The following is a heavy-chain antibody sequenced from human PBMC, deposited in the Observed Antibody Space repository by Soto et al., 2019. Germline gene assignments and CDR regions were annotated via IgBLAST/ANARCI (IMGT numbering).Heavy chain of an antibody. V-gene: IGHV4-59*01. J-gene: IGHJ6*02. CDR2: MYNTGST. CDR1: GVSISSYY. CDR3: ARDLWGYCGADCYPLDV. Sequence: QVRLQESGPGLVKPSETLSLTCTVSGVSISSYYWSWIRQPPGKGLEWIGYMYNTGSTIYNPSLKSRVTISVDTSKNQFSLKLNSVTAADTAVYYCARDLWGYCGADCYPLDVWGQGTTVTVSS. D-gene: IGHD2-21*02.